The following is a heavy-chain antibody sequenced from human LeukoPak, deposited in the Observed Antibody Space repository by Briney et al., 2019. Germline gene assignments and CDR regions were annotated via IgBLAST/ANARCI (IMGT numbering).Heavy chain of an antibody. CDR1: GFTFSSYG. CDR2: IRYDGSNK. Sequence: GSLRLSCAASGFTFSSYGMHWFRQAPGKGLEWLAFIRYDGSNKYYADSVKGRFTISRDNSKNTLYLQMNSLRAEDTAVYYCAKGRLFYDYWSGTLFEHWGQGTLVTVSS. V-gene: IGHV3-30*02. D-gene: IGHD3-3*01. J-gene: IGHJ5*02. CDR3: AKGRLFYDYWSGTLFEH.